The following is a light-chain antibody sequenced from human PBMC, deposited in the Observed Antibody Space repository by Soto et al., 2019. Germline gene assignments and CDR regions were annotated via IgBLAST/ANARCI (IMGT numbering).Light chain of an antibody. V-gene: IGKV1-12*01. CDR1: QGISNW. CDR2: AAC. Sequence: DIQMTQSPSSVSASVGDTVTITCRASQGISNWLAWYQQKPGKAPNLLIYAACLLQSGVPSRFSGSGSGIDFTLTISSLQPEDFATYYCQQGDSFPIAFGQGTRLEIK. J-gene: IGKJ5*01. CDR3: QQGDSFPIA.